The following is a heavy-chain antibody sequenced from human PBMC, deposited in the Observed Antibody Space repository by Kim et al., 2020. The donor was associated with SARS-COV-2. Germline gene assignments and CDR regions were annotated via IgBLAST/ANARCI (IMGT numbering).Heavy chain of an antibody. V-gene: IGHV4-34*01. Sequence: SETLSLTCAVYGQSLSVYYWSWIRQSPGKGLEWIGQIYHGGTTSYNPSLKSRVTISLDRSKHQFSLRLSSVTAADTAVYYCATHCSSATCYYGMAVWGQGTTVTVSS. J-gene: IGHJ6*02. CDR2: IYHGGTT. D-gene: IGHD2-2*01. CDR1: GQSLSVYY. CDR3: ATHCSSATCYYGMAV.